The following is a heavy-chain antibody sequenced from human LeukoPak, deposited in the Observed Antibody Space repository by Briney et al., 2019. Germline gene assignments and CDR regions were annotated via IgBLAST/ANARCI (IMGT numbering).Heavy chain of an antibody. CDR2: ITGSGNST. CDR3: ARELFDFDY. D-gene: IGHD3-10*01. V-gene: IGHV3-23*01. Sequence: GGSLRVSCAVAGFTLSNYAMTWVRQAPGKGLEWVSEITGSGNSTYYADSVKGRFTTSRDNSKNTLYLQMNSLRAEDTAVYYCARELFDFDYWGQGTLVTVSS. CDR1: GFTLSNYA. J-gene: IGHJ4*02.